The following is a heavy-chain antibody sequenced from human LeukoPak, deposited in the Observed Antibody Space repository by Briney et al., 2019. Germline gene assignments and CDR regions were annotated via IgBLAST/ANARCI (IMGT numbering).Heavy chain of an antibody. V-gene: IGHV3-23*01. CDR2: ISSSGGTT. CDR1: GFTFSSYA. CDR3: AKAGIAVPATPEY. D-gene: IGHD6-19*01. J-gene: IGHJ4*02. Sequence: GGSLRLSCAASGFTFSSYAMNWVRHAPGKGLEWVSVISSSGGTTYYSDSVKGRLIISRDNSKNTLYLQMNSLRAEDTAVYYCAKAGIAVPATPEYCGQGTQVTVSS.